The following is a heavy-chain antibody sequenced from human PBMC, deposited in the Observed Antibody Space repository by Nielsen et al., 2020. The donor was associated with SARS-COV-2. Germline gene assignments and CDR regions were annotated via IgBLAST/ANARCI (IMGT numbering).Heavy chain of an antibody. CDR3: ARDPPPLGVAGTP. J-gene: IGHJ4*02. V-gene: IGHV1-2*06. CDR1: GYTFTGYY. Sequence: ASVKVSCKASGYTFTGYYMHWVRQAPGQGLEWMGRINPNSGGTNYAQKFQGRVTMTRDTSISTAYMELSSLRSDDTAVYYCARDPPPLGVAGTPWGQGTLVTVSS. CDR2: INPNSGGT. D-gene: IGHD6-19*01.